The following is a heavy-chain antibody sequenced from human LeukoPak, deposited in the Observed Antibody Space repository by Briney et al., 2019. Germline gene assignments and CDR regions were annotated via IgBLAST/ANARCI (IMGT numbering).Heavy chain of an antibody. J-gene: IGHJ4*02. Sequence: ASVRVSCKASGYTFTSYAMHWVRQAPGQRLEWMGWINAGNGNTKYSQEFQGRVTITRDTSASTAYMELSSLRSEDMAVYYCARARPVGATPFDYWGQGTLVTVSS. V-gene: IGHV1-3*03. D-gene: IGHD1-26*01. CDR2: INAGNGNT. CDR3: ARARPVGATPFDY. CDR1: GYTFTSYA.